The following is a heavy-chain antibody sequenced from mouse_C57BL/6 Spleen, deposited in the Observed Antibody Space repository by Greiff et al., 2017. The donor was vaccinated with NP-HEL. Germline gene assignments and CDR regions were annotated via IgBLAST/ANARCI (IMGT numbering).Heavy chain of an antibody. J-gene: IGHJ1*03. CDR2: IYPRAGST. V-gene: IGHV1-85*01. CDR1: GYTFTSYD. CDR3: ARSPYYYGSSYDWYFDV. D-gene: IGHD1-1*01. Sequence: VQLQQSGPELVKPGASVKLSCKASGYTFTSYDINWVKQRPGQGLEWIGWIYPRAGSTKYNEKFKGKATLTVDTSSSTAYMELHSLPSEDSAVYFCARSPYYYGSSYDWYFDVWGTGTTVTVSS.